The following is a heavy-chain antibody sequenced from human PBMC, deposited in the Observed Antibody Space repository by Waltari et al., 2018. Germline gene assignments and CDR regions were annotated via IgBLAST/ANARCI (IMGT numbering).Heavy chain of an antibody. CDR3: ASLRGAVGADY. D-gene: IGHD3-16*01. CDR2: INHSGST. J-gene: IGHJ4*02. V-gene: IGHV4-34*01. Sequence: QVQLQQWGAGLLKPSETLSLTCAVYGGSFSGYYWSWIRQPPGKGLESIGEINHSGSTNYNPSLKSRVTISVDTSKNQFSLKLSSVTAADTAVYYCASLRGAVGADYWGQGTLVTVSS. CDR1: GGSFSGYY.